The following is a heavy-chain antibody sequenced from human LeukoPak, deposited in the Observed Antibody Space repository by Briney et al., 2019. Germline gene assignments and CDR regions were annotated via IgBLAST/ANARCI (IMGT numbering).Heavy chain of an antibody. V-gene: IGHV1-2*02. J-gene: IGHJ4*02. CDR3: ARGRGGGYFDS. CDR1: GYTFTGYY. CDR2: ITPNSGGT. Sequence: GASVKVSCKASGYTFTGYYMQWVRQAPGQGLEWMGWITPNSGGTNYAQKFQGRVTMTRDTSISTAYMELSRLRSDDTAAYSCARGRGGGYFDSWGQETLVTVSS. D-gene: IGHD2-15*01.